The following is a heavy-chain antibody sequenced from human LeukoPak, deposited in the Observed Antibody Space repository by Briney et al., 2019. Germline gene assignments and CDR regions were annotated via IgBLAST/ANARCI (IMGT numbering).Heavy chain of an antibody. Sequence: SVKVSCKASGGTFSNYAITWVRQAPGQGLEWMGRIIPILRITSYAQRFQGRVTITADTSTSTAYMGLSSLRSEDTAVYYCARDFPTYYYDSIGYYYYWFDPWGQGTLVTVSS. CDR3: ARDFPTYYYDSIGYYYYWFDP. J-gene: IGHJ5*02. D-gene: IGHD3-22*01. CDR2: IIPILRIT. V-gene: IGHV1-69*04. CDR1: GGTFSNYA.